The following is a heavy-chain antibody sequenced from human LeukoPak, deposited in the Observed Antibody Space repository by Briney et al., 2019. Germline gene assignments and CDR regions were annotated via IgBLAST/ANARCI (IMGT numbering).Heavy chain of an antibody. CDR3: AKVRGLAQYYFDY. D-gene: IGHD3-10*01. CDR1: GFTFSSYA. CDR2: ISGSGGST. V-gene: IGHV3-23*01. Sequence: GGPLRLSCAASGFTFSSYAMSWVRQAPGKGLEWVSAISGSGGSTYYADSVKGRFTISRDNSKNTLYLQMNSLRAEDTAVYYCAKVRGLAQYYFDYWGQGTLVTVSS. J-gene: IGHJ4*02.